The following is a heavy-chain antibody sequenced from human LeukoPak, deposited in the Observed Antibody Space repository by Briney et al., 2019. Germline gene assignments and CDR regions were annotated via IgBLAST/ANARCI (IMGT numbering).Heavy chain of an antibody. CDR1: GYTFTGYY. D-gene: IGHD2-15*01. CDR3: ARSLYCCGGSCYRNYFDY. V-gene: IGHV1-2*02. J-gene: IGHJ4*02. Sequence: ASVKVSCKASGYTFTGYYMHWVRQAPGQVLEWMGWINPNSGGTNYAQKFQGRVTMTRDTSISTAYMELSRLRSDDTAVYYCARSLYCCGGSCYRNYFDYWGQGTLVTVSS. CDR2: INPNSGGT.